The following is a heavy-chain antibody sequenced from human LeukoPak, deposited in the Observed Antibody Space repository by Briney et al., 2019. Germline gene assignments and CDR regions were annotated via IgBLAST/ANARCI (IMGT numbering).Heavy chain of an antibody. CDR1: AGSNSSYY. V-gene: IGHV4-59*01. Sequence: SETLSLTCTVSAGSNSSYYWSWIRQPPGKGLEWIGYIDYSGSTNYNPSLKSRVTLSVKTSKNQFSLKLSSVTAADTAVYYCARESLRQQWLVRREEYYYMDVWGKGTTVTISS. D-gene: IGHD6-19*01. J-gene: IGHJ6*03. CDR3: ARESLRQQWLVRREEYYYMDV. CDR2: IDYSGST.